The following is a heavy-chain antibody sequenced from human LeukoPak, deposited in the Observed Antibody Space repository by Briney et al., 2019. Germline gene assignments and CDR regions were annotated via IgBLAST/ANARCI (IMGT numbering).Heavy chain of an antibody. Sequence: SETLSLTCTVSGGSDSSGSYYWSWIRHPPGTELEWIGYIYYSGSTNYNASLKSRVTISVDTSKNQFSLKLSSVTAADTAVYYCARDAMLYYDSSGYRGFDYWGQGTLVTVSS. D-gene: IGHD3-22*01. CDR1: GGSDSSGSYY. V-gene: IGHV4-61*01. J-gene: IGHJ4*02. CDR3: ARDAMLYYDSSGYRGFDY. CDR2: IYYSGST.